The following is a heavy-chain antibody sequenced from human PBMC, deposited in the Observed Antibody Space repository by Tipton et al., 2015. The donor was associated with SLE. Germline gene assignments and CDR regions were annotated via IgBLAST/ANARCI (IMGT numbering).Heavy chain of an antibody. CDR2: IASNDRTK. J-gene: IGHJ6*02. CDR3: ARGMAASDAYYYFYGIDL. D-gene: IGHD5-24*01. V-gene: IGHV3-48*03. CDR1: GFTFSSHE. Sequence: QLVQSGGGVVQPGRSPRLSCAASGFTFSSHEMNWVRQAPGKGLEWVSYIASNDRTKYYADSVKGRFIISRDNAKNSLYLQMNSLRAEDTGVYYCARGMAASDAYYYFYGIDLWGQGTTVTVSS.